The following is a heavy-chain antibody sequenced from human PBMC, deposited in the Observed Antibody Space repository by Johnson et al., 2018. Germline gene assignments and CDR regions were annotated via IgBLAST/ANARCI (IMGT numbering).Heavy chain of an antibody. V-gene: IGHV3-30*03. CDR2: ISSEGRTI. J-gene: IGHJ6*03. Sequence: QVQLVESGGGVVQPGRSLKVSCAASGFSFSSYVMHWVRQAPGKGLEWVAGISSEGRTIFYADSVKGRFTISRDNSRNTVDLQMNSLRAEDTAMYYCARDSHYYFYYYVDIVGKGTTVTVSS. CDR1: GFSFSSYV. CDR3: ARDSHYYFYYYVDI.